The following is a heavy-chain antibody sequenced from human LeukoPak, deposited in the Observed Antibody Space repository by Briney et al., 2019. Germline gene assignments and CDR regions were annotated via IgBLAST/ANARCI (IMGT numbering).Heavy chain of an antibody. J-gene: IGHJ3*02. D-gene: IGHD3-3*01. V-gene: IGHV5-51*01. CDR3: ARHRSPRFLEGSI. Sequence: GESLKISCKGSGYSFTSYWIGWVRQMPGKGLEWMGIIYPGDSDTRYSPSFQGQVTISADKSISTAYLQWSSLKASDTAMDYCARHRSPRFLEGSIWGQGTMVTVSS. CDR1: GYSFTSYW. CDR2: IYPGDSDT.